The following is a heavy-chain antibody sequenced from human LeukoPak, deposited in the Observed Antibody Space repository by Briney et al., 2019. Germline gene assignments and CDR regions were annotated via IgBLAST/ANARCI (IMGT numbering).Heavy chain of an antibody. J-gene: IGHJ6*03. CDR2: IYKSGTT. CDR3: VRGGYYSSGSHYNAQWGAAPNYYYYYMDV. V-gene: IGHV4-59*01. CDR1: GGSISSYY. D-gene: IGHD3-10*01. Sequence: SETLSLTCTVSGGSISSYYWNWIRQPPGKGLEWLGYIYKSGTTSYNPSLKSRVTISVDTSKDQFSLKLSSVTAADTAVYYCVRGGYYSSGSHYNAQWGAAPNYYYYYMDVWGKGTTVTVSS.